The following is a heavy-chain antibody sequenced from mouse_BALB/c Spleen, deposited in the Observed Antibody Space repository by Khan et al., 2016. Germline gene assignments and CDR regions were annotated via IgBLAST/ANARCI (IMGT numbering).Heavy chain of an antibody. CDR2: IDPYDSET. Sequence: QVQLQQPGAELVRPGASVKLSCKASGHPFTTYWMNWFKQRPEQGLEWIGRIDPYDSETHYDQKFKDKAILTVDKSSSTAFMQLSSLTSEDSAVDYCARGSKVFDYWGQGTTLTVAS. J-gene: IGHJ2*01. CDR3: ARGSKVFDY. V-gene: IGHV1-52*01. CDR1: GHPFTTYW.